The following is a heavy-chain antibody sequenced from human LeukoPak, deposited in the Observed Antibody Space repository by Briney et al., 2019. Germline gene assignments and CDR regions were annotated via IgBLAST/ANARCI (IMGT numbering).Heavy chain of an antibody. CDR2: ISSSSSYI. CDR1: GFTFSSYS. J-gene: IGHJ5*02. CDR3: ARDYLVVPAAMWWFDP. D-gene: IGHD2-2*01. V-gene: IGHV3-21*01. Sequence: GGSLRLSCAASGFTFSSYSMNWVRQAPGKGLEWVSSISSSSSYIYYADSVKGRFTISRDNAKNSLYLQMNSLRAGDTAVYYCARDYLVVPAAMWWFDPWGQGTLVTVSS.